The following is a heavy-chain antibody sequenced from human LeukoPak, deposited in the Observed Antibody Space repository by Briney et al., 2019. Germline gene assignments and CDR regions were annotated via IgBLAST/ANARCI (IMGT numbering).Heavy chain of an antibody. V-gene: IGHV4-34*01. Sequence: SETLSLTCAVYGGSFSGYYWSWIRQPPEKGLEWIGEINHSGSTNYNPSLKSRVTISVDTSKNQFSLKLSSVTAADTAVYYCARGRYYYGSGSYPRYYYYYYMDVWGKGTTVTVSS. CDR1: GGSFSGYY. J-gene: IGHJ6*03. CDR2: INHSGST. D-gene: IGHD3-10*01. CDR3: ARGRYYYGSGSYPRYYYYYYMDV.